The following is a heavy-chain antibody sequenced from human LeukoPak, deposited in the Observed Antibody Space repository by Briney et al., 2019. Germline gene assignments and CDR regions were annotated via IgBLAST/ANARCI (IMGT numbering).Heavy chain of an antibody. CDR1: GYIFDIYA. CDR2: INTNTGIP. CDR3: ASPVVVAASDAFDI. J-gene: IGHJ3*02. D-gene: IGHD2-15*01. Sequence: GASVKVSCKASGYIFDIYAMIWVRQAPGQGLELMGWINTNTGIPTYAQGFTGRFVFSLDTSVSTAYLHISSLKTEDTAVYYCASPVVVAASDAFDIWGQGTMVTVSS. V-gene: IGHV7-4-1*02.